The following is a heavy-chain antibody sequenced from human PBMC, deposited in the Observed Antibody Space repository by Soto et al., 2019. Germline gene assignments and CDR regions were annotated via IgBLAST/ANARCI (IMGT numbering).Heavy chain of an antibody. CDR2: ISSSASHI. Sequence: EVQLVESGGGLVKPGGSLRLSCAASGFSFSSYSMNWVRQAPGKGLEGVSSISSSASHINYADSGKGRFTISRDNAKKSLNLHMNRLRAEDTAVYYCARGYTGYCSGGTCYWFDPWGQGTLVTVSS. V-gene: IGHV3-21*01. CDR1: GFSFSSYS. CDR3: ARGYTGYCSGGTCYWFDP. D-gene: IGHD2-15*01. J-gene: IGHJ5*02.